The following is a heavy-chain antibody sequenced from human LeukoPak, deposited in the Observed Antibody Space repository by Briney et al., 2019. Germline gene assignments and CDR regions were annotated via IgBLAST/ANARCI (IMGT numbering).Heavy chain of an antibody. Sequence: PSETLSLTCAVYGGSFSGYYWSWIRQPPGKGLEWIGEINHSGSTNYNPSLKSRVTISVDTSKNQFSLKLSSVTAADTAVYYCARGPRYYYDSSGYFYWGQGTLVTVSP. D-gene: IGHD3-22*01. J-gene: IGHJ4*02. CDR3: ARGPRYYYDSSGYFY. CDR2: INHSGST. CDR1: GGSFSGYY. V-gene: IGHV4-34*01.